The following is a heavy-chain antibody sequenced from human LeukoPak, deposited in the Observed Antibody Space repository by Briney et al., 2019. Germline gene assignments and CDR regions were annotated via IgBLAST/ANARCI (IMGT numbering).Heavy chain of an antibody. Sequence: SETLSLTCAVYGGSFSGYYWSWLRQPPGKGLEWIGEINHSGSTNYNPSLKSRVTISVDTSKNQFSLKLSSVTAADTAVYYCARDKIPRSYVRWFDPWGQGTLVTVSS. CDR3: ARDKIPRSYVRWFDP. CDR2: INHSGST. V-gene: IGHV4-34*01. J-gene: IGHJ5*02. D-gene: IGHD2-2*02. CDR1: GGSFSGYY.